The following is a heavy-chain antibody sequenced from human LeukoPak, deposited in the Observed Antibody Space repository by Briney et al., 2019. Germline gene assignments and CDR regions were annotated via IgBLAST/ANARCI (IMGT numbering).Heavy chain of an antibody. CDR2: TYYRSKWYN. J-gene: IGHJ6*03. CDR1: GDSVSSNSAA. V-gene: IGHV6-1*01. D-gene: IGHD6-13*01. CDR3: AREGEAAGKGLYYYYMDV. Sequence: SQTLSLTCAISGDSVSSNSAAWNWIRQSPSRGLEWLGRTYYRSKWYNDYAVSVKSRITINPDTSKNQFSLQLNSVTPEDTAVYYCAREGEAAGKGLYYYYMDVWGKGTTVTVSS.